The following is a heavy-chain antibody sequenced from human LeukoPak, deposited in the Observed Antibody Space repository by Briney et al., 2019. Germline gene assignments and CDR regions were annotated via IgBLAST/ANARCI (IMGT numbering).Heavy chain of an antibody. CDR3: ARQTAMGRSGDY. CDR2: IEPSDSET. D-gene: IGHD5-18*01. J-gene: IGHJ4*02. V-gene: IGHV5-51*01. Sequence: GEALKISCKASGYSFTSYWIGWVRQMPGKGLEWMGIIEPSDSETRYTPSFQGQVTISADKSLSTAYLQWNSLKASDTAMYYCARQTAMGRSGDYWGQGTLLTVSS. CDR1: GYSFTSYW.